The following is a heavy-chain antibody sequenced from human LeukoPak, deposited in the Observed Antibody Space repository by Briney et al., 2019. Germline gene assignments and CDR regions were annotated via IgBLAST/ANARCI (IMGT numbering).Heavy chain of an antibody. CDR2: ISYDGTNK. CDR1: GFTFSTFA. V-gene: IGHV3-30-3*01. Sequence: GGSLGLSCAASGFTFSTFAIHWVRQAPGKGLEWVAVISYDGTNKYYADSVKGRFTISRDNSKNTLYLEMNSLRTEDTAVYYCARYPRSGGSSDYWGQGTLVTVSS. J-gene: IGHJ4*02. D-gene: IGHD1-26*01. CDR3: ARYPRSGGSSDY.